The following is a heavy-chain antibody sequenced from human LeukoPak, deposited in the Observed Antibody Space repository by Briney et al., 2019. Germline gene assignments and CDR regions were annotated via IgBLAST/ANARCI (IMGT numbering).Heavy chain of an antibody. D-gene: IGHD3-10*01. Sequence: GGSLRFSCAASGFTFSSYAMHWVRQAPGKGLEWVSYISRSSSTIYYADSVKGRFTISRDNAKNSLHLQMNSLRDEDTAVYYCARPHSGHLFDYWGQGTLVTVSS. CDR2: ISRSSSTI. J-gene: IGHJ4*02. CDR3: ARPHSGHLFDY. V-gene: IGHV3-48*02. CDR1: GFTFSSYA.